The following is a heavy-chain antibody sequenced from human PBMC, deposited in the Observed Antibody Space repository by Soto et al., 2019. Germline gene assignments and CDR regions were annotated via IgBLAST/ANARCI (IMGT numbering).Heavy chain of an antibody. D-gene: IGHD6-6*01. CDR3: AREYSSSSDWFDP. V-gene: IGHV3-21*01. CDR1: VFTFSSYS. J-gene: IGHJ5*02. Sequence: GWSLRLSCSASVFTFSSYSMNWFRQAPGKGLEWVSSISSSSSYIYYADSVKGRFTISRDNAKNSLYLQMNSLRAEDTAVYYCAREYSSSSDWFDPWGQGTLVTVSS. CDR2: ISSSSSYI.